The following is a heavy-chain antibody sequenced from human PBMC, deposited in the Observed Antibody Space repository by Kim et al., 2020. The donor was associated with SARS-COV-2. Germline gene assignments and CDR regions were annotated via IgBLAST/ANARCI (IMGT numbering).Heavy chain of an antibody. CDR2: IRQDGNER. V-gene: IGHV3-7*01. Sequence: GGSLRLSCVASGFSFESHWMTWIRQAPGKGLEWVANIRQDGNERYYVESVKGRFIISRDNAEKSLYLYMNNLRVEDTAVYFCSRLQWEVIRRYQYYYMDV. CDR3: SRLQWEVIRRYQYYYMDV. J-gene: IGHJ6*03. CDR1: GFSFESHW. D-gene: IGHD1-26*01.